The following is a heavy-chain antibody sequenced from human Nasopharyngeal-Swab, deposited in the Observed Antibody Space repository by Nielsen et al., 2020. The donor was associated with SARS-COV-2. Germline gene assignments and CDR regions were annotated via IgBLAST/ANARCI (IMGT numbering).Heavy chain of an antibody. CDR3: ARDTIYSSGWYDAFDI. V-gene: IGHV3-30-3*01. CDR2: ISYGGSNK. Sequence: VRQAPGKGLEWVAVISYGGSNKYYADSVKGRFTISRDNSKNTLYLQMNSLRAEDTAVYYCARDTIYSSGWYDAFDIWGQGTMVTVSS. J-gene: IGHJ3*02. D-gene: IGHD6-19*01.